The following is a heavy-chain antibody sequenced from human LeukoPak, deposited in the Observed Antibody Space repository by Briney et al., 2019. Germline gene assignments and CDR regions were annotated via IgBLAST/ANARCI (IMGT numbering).Heavy chain of an antibody. CDR2: IYYSGST. D-gene: IGHD4-17*01. CDR3: ARFPLYGDYYYYYGMDV. CDR1: GGSISSYY. V-gene: IGHV4-59*12. Sequence: SETLSLTCTVSGGSISSYYWSWIRQPPGKGLEWIGYIYYSGSTNYNPSLKSRVTISVDTSKNQFSLKLSSVTAADTAVYYCARFPLYGDYYYYYGMDVWGQGTTVTVSS. J-gene: IGHJ6*02.